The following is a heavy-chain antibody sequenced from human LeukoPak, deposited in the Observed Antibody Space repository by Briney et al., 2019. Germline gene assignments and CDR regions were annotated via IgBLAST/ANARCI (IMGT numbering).Heavy chain of an antibody. Sequence: PSETLSLTCTVSGGSISSYYWSWIRQPPGKGLEWIGHIYYSGSANYNPSLKSRVTISVDTSKNQFSLKLSSVTAADTAVYYCARTVYYYGSGSYSYFDYWGQGTLVTVSS. CDR1: GGSISSYY. D-gene: IGHD3-10*01. CDR3: ARTVYYYGSGSYSYFDY. CDR2: IYYSGSA. J-gene: IGHJ4*02. V-gene: IGHV4-59*01.